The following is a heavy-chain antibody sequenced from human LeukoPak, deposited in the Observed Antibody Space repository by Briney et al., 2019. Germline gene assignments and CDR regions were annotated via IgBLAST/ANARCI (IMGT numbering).Heavy chain of an antibody. CDR2: IYYSGST. V-gene: IGHV4-59*01. CDR3: ARNSRVVTQIDY. CDR1: GGSISSYY. D-gene: IGHD3-3*01. Sequence: PSETLSLTCTVSGGSISSYYWGWIRQPPGKGLEWIGYIYYSGSTNYNPSLKSRVTISVDTSKNQFSLKLSSVTAADTAVYYCARNSRVVTQIDYWGQGTLVTVSS. J-gene: IGHJ4*02.